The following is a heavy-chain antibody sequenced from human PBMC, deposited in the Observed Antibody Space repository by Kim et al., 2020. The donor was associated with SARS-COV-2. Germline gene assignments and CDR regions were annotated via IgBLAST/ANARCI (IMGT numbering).Heavy chain of an antibody. V-gene: IGHV1-18*04. CDR3: ARDLIVGGSNDGMDV. CDR2: ISAYNGNT. J-gene: IGHJ6*02. D-gene: IGHD2-21*01. Sequence: ASVKVSCTASGYSFSSYGISWVRQGPGQGLEWMGWISAYNGNTNYAQKVQGRVTMTTDTSTSTAYMELRSLRSEDTAVYYCARDLIVGGSNDGMDVWGQGTTVIVSS. CDR1: GYSFSSYG.